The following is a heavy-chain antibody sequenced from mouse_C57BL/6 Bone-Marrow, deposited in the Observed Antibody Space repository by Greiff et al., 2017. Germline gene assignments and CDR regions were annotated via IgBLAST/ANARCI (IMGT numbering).Heavy chain of an antibody. D-gene: IGHD2-4*01. CDR3: ASQNYYDYGGFAY. CDR2: IGPGSGST. J-gene: IGHJ3*01. Sequence: QVQLQQPGAELVKPGASVKISCKASGYTFTDYYINWVKPRPGQGLEWIGKIGPGSGSTYYNEKFKGKATLTADKSSRTAYMQLSSLTSEDSAVYFCASQNYYDYGGFAYWGQGTLVTVSA. CDR1: GYTFTDYY. V-gene: IGHV1-77*01.